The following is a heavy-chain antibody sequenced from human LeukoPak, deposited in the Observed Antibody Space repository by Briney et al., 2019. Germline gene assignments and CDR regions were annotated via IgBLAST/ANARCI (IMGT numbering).Heavy chain of an antibody. CDR3: ARHRITMISPDAFDI. CDR1: GYPFTTYW. J-gene: IGHJ3*02. CDR2: IYPTDSDA. Sequence: GESLKISCKLSGYPFTTYWIGWVRQMPGKGLDWMGVIYPTDSDARYSPSFQGQVTISVDKSISTVYLQWNSLKASDSAMYYCARHRITMISPDAFDIWGQGTMVTVSS. D-gene: IGHD3-22*01. V-gene: IGHV5-51*01.